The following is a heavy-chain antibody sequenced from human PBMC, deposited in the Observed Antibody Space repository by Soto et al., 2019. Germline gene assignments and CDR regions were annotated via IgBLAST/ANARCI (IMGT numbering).Heavy chain of an antibody. CDR1: GGSVSSGSYY. Sequence: PSETLSLTCTVSGGSVSSGSYYWSWIRQPPGKGLEWIGYIYYSGSTNYNPSLKSRVTISVDTSKNQFSLKLSSVTAADTAVYYCARGRQRPSAAYKGHGYYGMDVWGQGTTVTVSS. CDR3: ARGRQRPSAAYKGHGYYGMDV. D-gene: IGHD2-2*01. CDR2: IYYSGST. J-gene: IGHJ6*02. V-gene: IGHV4-61*01.